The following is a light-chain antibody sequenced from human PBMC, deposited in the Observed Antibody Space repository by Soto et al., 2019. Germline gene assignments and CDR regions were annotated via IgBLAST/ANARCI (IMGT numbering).Light chain of an antibody. V-gene: IGKV3-15*01. J-gene: IGKJ5*01. CDR1: QSVSRY. Sequence: EIVMTQSPATLSVSPGERVTLSCRASQSVSRYLAWYQHKPGLPPRLLIYGASARATGIPARFSGSGSGTDFTLTISSLQFDDSAVYFCQQCSDWPLFTFGQGTQLEVK. CDR3: QQCSDWPLFT. CDR2: GAS.